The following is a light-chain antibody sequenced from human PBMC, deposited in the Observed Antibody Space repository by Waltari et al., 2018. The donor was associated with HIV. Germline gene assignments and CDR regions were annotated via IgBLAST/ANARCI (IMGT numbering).Light chain of an antibody. V-gene: IGLV1-44*01. CDR2: NNN. CDR3: AAWDDSLSGRV. J-gene: IGLJ2*01. Sequence: QSVLTQPPSASRTPGQRVTISCSGSSSNIGSNSVHWYQQLPGTAPKLLIYNNNERPSGVPDRFSGSRSGTSASLAISGLQSEDEADYYCAAWDDSLSGRVFGGGTKLTVL. CDR1: SSNIGSNS.